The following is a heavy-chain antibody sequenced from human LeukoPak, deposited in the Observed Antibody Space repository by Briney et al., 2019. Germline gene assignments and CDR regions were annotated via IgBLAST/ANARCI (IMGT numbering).Heavy chain of an antibody. Sequence: GGSLRLSCAASGFTFSGSAMHWVRQASGKGREGVGGIRSKANSYATAYAASVKGRFTLSRDDSKNTAYLQMNSLKTENTAVYYCTRDSSSSVWGQGTLVTVSS. D-gene: IGHD6-6*01. CDR1: GFTFSGSA. V-gene: IGHV3-73*01. CDR3: TRDSSSSV. J-gene: IGHJ4*02. CDR2: IRSKANSYAT.